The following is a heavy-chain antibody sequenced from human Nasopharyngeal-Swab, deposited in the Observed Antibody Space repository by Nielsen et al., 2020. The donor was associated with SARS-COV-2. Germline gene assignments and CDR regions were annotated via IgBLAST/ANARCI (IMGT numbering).Heavy chain of an antibody. J-gene: IGHJ4*02. CDR2: IKRDASNE. D-gene: IGHD4-17*01. Sequence: GEYLKISCAASGFTFSSFGMHWVRQAPGKGLEWVAFIKRDASNEYYGDSVKGRFSISRDSSKNTLYLQMDSLRGDYTAVYYCARDAPAHYGAFYYGRRTLVTVSS. CDR3: ARDAPAHYGAFY. CDR1: GFTFSSFG. V-gene: IGHV3-30*03.